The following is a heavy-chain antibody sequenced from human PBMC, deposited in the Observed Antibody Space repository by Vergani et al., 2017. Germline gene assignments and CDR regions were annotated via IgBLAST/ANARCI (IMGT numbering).Heavy chain of an antibody. CDR2: ISSSGSTI. CDR3: SRVHIVVVTAIRPPGFDP. CDR1: GFTFSDYY. J-gene: IGHJ5*02. Sequence: QVQLVESGGGLVKPGGSLRLSCAASGFTFSDYYMSWIRQAPGKGLEWVSYISSSGSTIYYADSVKGRFTISRDNAKNSLYLQMNSLRAEDTAVYYCSRVHIVVVTAIRPPGFDPWGQGTLVTVSS. D-gene: IGHD2-21*02. V-gene: IGHV3-11*01.